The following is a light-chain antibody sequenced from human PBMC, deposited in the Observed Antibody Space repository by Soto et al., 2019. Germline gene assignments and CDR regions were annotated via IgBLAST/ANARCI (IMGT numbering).Light chain of an antibody. J-gene: IGKJ5*01. CDR2: DAS. CDR3: QQRSNWPLIT. Sequence: EIVLTQSPATLSLSPGERATLSCRASQSVSSYLAWYQQKRGQAPRLLISDASNRATGIPARFSGSGSGTDFTLTISSLEPEDFAVYYCQQRSNWPLITFGQGTRLEIK. V-gene: IGKV3-11*01. CDR1: QSVSSY.